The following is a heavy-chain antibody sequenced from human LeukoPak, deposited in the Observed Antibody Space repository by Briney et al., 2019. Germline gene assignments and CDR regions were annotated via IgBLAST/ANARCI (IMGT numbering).Heavy chain of an antibody. V-gene: IGHV4-34*01. CDR1: GGSFSGYY. J-gene: IGHJ6*03. CDR2: INHSGST. D-gene: IGHD3-10*01. CDR3: ASLTRRWFGELLGGYYYYYMDV. Sequence: SETLSLTCAVYGGSFSGYYWSWIRQPPGKGLEWIGEINHSGSTNYNPSLKSRVTISVDTSKNQFSLKLSSVTAADTAVYYCASLTRRWFGELLGGYYYYYMDVWGKGTTVTISS.